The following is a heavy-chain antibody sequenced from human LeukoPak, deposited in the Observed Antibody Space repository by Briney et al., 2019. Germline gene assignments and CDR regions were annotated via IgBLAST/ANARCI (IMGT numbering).Heavy chain of an antibody. CDR2: IIPILGTA. CDR1: GGTFSSYA. D-gene: IGHD3-16*02. CDR3: ARSFLHVSSSSIDY. V-gene: IGHV1-69*10. J-gene: IGHJ4*02. Sequence: SVKVSCKASGGTFSSYAISWVRQAPGQGLEWMGGIIPILGTANYAQKFQGRVTITADKSTSTAYMELSSLRSEDTAVYYCARSFLHVSSSSIDYWGQGTLVTVSS.